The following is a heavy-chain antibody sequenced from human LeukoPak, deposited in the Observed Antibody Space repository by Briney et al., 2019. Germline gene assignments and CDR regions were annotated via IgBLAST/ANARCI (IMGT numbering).Heavy chain of an antibody. V-gene: IGHV3-64*01. CDR1: GFTFSSYA. CDR2: ISNNGGST. CDR3: ARGPDYYGSGSYYAPLDY. D-gene: IGHD3-10*01. J-gene: IGHJ4*02. Sequence: PGGSLRLSCAASGFTFSSYAMHWVRQAPGKGLEYVSAISNNGGSTFYANSVKGRFTISRDNSKNTLYLQMGSLRAEDMAVYCCARGPDYYGSGSYYAPLDYWGQGTLVTVSS.